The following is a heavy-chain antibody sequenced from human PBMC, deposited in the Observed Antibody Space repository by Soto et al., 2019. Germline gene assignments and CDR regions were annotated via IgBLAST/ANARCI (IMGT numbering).Heavy chain of an antibody. CDR3: VRGGGGGLFDP. V-gene: IGHV3-11*06. CDR2: ISPGSRYP. CDR1: GFTFGESY. D-gene: IGHD2-15*01. Sequence: GGSLRLSCAGSGFTFGESYMSWIRQAPGKWLEWLSYISPGSRYPAYADSVKGRFTISSDNAKGSLYLQMMSLTAEDTAIYYCVRGGGGGLFDPWGQGTMVNVSS. J-gene: IGHJ5*02.